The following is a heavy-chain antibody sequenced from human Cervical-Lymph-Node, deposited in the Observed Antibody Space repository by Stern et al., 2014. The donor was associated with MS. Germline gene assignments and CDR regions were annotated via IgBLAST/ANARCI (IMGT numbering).Heavy chain of an antibody. D-gene: IGHD5-18*01. V-gene: IGHV5-51*03. Sequence: VQLVESGAEVKKSGESLKISCKGSGYSFTTHWIAWVRQTPGKGLEWMGIVYPGDSYTTYSPSFQGQVTISADKSINTAYLHWSSLKASDTAMYYCARPGDDTAKYGLDVWGQGTTVTVSS. CDR2: VYPGDSYT. CDR3: ARPGDDTAKYGLDV. CDR1: GYSFTTHW. J-gene: IGHJ6*02.